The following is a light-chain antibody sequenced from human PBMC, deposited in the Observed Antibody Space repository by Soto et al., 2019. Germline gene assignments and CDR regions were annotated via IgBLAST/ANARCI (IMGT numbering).Light chain of an antibody. J-gene: IGKJ3*01. V-gene: IGKV3-11*01. CDR3: QQRNNWLGFT. CDR2: DAS. CDR1: QSVSRY. Sequence: EIVLTQSPATLSLSPGERATLSCRASQSVSRYLAWYQQKPGQAPRLLIYDASNRATGIPPRFSGSGSGTDFTLTISRLEPEDFAVYYCQQRNNWLGFTFGPGTKVDIK.